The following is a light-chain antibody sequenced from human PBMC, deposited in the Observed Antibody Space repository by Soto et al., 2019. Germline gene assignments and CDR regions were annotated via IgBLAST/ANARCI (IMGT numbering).Light chain of an antibody. Sequence: QSALTQPPSVSGSPGQSITISCTGTSSDVGGYNYVSWYQQHPGKAPKLIIYEVSNRPSGVSHRFSGSKSGNTASLTISGLQAEDEADYYCSSYASSSSLVFGTGTKLTVL. J-gene: IGLJ1*01. CDR2: EVS. V-gene: IGLV2-14*01. CDR3: SSYASSSSLV. CDR1: SSDVGGYNY.